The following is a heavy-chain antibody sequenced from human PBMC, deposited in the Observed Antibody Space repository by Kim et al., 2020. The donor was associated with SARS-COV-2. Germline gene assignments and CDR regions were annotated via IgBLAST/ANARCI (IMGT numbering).Heavy chain of an antibody. Sequence: NPSLKRRVTISVDQSKTQFSLKLSSVTAADTAVYYCARGAHRSVPTWFDPWGQGTLVTVSS. CDR3: ARGAHRSVPTWFDP. D-gene: IGHD4-17*01. V-gene: IGHV4-4*02. J-gene: IGHJ5*02.